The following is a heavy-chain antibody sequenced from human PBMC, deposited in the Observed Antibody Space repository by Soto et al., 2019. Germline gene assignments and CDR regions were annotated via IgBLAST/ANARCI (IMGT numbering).Heavy chain of an antibody. CDR1: GLTFSTYW. V-gene: IGHV3-74*01. D-gene: IGHD3-3*02. J-gene: IGHJ5*02. Sequence: EVHLVESGGGLVQPGGSLRLSFAASGLTFSTYWMHWVRQAQGKGLVWVSRINADGTTTTYADSVKGRFTISRDNAKNTLYLQMNSLRAEDTAVYFCATVATHSYNWVDPWGQGTLVTISS. CDR2: INADGTTT. CDR3: ATVATHSYNWVDP.